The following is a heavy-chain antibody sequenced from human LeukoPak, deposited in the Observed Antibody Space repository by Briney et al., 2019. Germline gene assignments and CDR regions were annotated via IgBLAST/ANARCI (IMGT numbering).Heavy chain of an antibody. Sequence: SETLSLTCTVSGDSISSYYCSWIRQPAGKGLEWIGRIYTSGSTNYNPSLKSRVTMSVDTSKNQFSLKLTSVTAADTAVYYCARGIAAAGTMAYYSYMDVWGKGTTVTVSS. CDR3: ARGIAAAGTMAYYSYMDV. V-gene: IGHV4-4*07. J-gene: IGHJ6*03. D-gene: IGHD6-13*01. CDR2: IYTSGST. CDR1: GDSISSYY.